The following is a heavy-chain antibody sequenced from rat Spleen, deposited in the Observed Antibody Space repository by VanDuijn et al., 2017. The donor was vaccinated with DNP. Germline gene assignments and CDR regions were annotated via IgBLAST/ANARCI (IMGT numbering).Heavy chain of an antibody. V-gene: IGHV2S13*01. J-gene: IGHJ2*01. CDR2: IWSGGNT. CDR1: GFSLTSYN. CDR3: ARDPGTTAFDY. D-gene: IGHD1-11*01. Sequence: QVQLKESGPGLVQPSQTLSLTCTVSGFSLTSYNVHWVRQPPGKGLEWMGVIWSGGNTDYNSAHKSRLSLSRDTSKSQLFLTMNSLQTEDTATYYCARDPGTTAFDYWGQGVMVTVSS.